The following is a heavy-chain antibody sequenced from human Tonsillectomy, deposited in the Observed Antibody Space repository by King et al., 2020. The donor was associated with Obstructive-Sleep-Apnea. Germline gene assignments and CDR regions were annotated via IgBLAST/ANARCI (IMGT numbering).Heavy chain of an antibody. Sequence: QLVQSGGGLVQPGGSLRLSCAASGFTFSSYSMNWVRQAPGTGLEWVSYISYSSSTIYYADSVKGRFTISRDNAKNSLYLQMNSLRAEDTAVYYCAREWGATSHKYWGQGTLVTVSS. CDR2: ISYSSSTI. D-gene: IGHD1-26*01. CDR1: GFTFSSYS. CDR3: AREWGATSHKY. J-gene: IGHJ4*02. V-gene: IGHV3-48*04.